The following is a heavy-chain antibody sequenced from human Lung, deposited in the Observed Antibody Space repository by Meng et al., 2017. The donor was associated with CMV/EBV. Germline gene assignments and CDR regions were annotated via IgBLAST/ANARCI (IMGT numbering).Heavy chain of an antibody. CDR1: GGTFSSYA. J-gene: IGHJ5*02. CDR2: IIPILGIA. CDR3: AREIVVVPAALNWFDP. Sequence: QVQMVRLGGRVKKPGSPWKFSCKASGGTFSSYAISWVRQAPGQGLEWMGGIIPILGIANYAQKFQGRVTITADKSTSTAYMELSSLRSEDTAVYYCAREIVVVPAALNWFDPWGQGTLVTVSS. D-gene: IGHD2-2*01. V-gene: IGHV1-69*10.